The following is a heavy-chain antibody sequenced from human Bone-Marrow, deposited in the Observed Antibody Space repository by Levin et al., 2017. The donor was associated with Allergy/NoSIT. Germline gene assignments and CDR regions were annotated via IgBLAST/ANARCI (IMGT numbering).Heavy chain of an antibody. Sequence: SQTLSLTCTVSVGSISSSSYYWGWIRQPPGKGLEWIGSIYYSGSTYYNPSLKSRVTISVDTSKNQFSLKLSSVTAADTAVYYCARPIAVAGTGENNWFDPWGQGTLVTVSS. V-gene: IGHV4-39*01. CDR3: ARPIAVAGTGENNWFDP. CDR1: VGSISSSSYY. CDR2: IYYSGST. J-gene: IGHJ5*02. D-gene: IGHD6-19*01.